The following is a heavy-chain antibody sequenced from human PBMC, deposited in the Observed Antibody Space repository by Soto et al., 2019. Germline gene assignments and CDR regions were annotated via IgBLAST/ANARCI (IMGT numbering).Heavy chain of an antibody. V-gene: IGHV3-23*01. CDR1: GFTFSSYA. Sequence: GGSLRLSCAASGFTFSSYAMSWVRQAPGKGLEWVSAISGSGGRTYYADSVKGRFTISRDNSKNKLYLQMNSLRAEDTAVYYCAKDPHDYGDYVGYYFDYWGQGTLVTVSS. D-gene: IGHD4-17*01. J-gene: IGHJ4*02. CDR3: AKDPHDYGDYVGYYFDY. CDR2: ISGSGGRT.